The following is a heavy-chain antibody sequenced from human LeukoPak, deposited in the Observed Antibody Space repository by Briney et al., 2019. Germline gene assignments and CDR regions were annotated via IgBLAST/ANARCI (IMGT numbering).Heavy chain of an antibody. CDR1: GFTFSTYG. CDR3: ARDYGSGSYPYYYYGMDV. V-gene: IGHV3-33*01. CDR2: IWYDGSYK. Sequence: GGSLRLSCAASGFTFSTYGMHWVRQAPGKGLEWVAVIWYDGSYKYYADSVKGRFTISRDNSKNTLYLQMNSLRAEDTAVYYCARDYGSGSYPYYYYGMDVWGQGTTVTVSS. D-gene: IGHD3-10*01. J-gene: IGHJ6*02.